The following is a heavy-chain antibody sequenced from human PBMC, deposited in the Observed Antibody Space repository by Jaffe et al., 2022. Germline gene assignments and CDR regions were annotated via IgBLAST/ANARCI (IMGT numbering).Heavy chain of an antibody. CDR1: GGSISSYY. Sequence: QVQLQESGPGLVKPSETLSLTCTVSGGSISSYYWSWIRQPPGKGLEWIGYIYYSGSTNYNPSLKSRVTISVDTSKNQFSLKLSSVTAADTAVYYCARELLVVPAAIGAFDIWGQGTMVTVSS. D-gene: IGHD2-2*01. J-gene: IGHJ3*02. CDR2: IYYSGST. CDR3: ARELLVVPAAIGAFDI. V-gene: IGHV4-59*01.